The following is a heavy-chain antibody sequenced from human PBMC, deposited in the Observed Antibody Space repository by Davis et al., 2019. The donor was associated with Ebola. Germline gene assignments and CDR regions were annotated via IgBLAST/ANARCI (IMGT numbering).Heavy chain of an antibody. J-gene: IGHJ4*02. CDR1: GGTFSSYA. Sequence: SVKVSCKASGGTFSSYAISWVRQAPGQGLEWMGGIIPIFGTANYAQKFQGRVTITADKSTSTAYMELRSLRSDDTAVYYCARDSGITMVRGYFDYWGQGTLVTVSS. V-gene: IGHV1-69*06. CDR3: ARDSGITMVRGYFDY. CDR2: IIPIFGTA. D-gene: IGHD3-10*01.